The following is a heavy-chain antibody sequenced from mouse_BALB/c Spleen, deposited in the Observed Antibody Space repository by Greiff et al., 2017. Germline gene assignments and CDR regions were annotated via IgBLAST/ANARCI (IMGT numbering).Heavy chain of an antibody. CDR1: GDSITSGY. J-gene: IGHJ2*01. CDR2: ISYSGST. V-gene: IGHV3-8*02. D-gene: IGHD1-1*01. CDR3: ARLYYGSSQYYFDY. Sequence: EVKLQESGPSLVKPSQTLSLTCSVTGDSITSGYWNWIRKFPGNKLEYMGYISYSGSTYYNPSLKSRISITRDTSKNQYYLQLNSVTTEDTATYYCARLYYGSSQYYFDYWGQGTTLTVSS.